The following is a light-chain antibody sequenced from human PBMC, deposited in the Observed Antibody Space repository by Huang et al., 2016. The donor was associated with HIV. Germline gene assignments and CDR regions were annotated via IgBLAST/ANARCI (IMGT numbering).Light chain of an antibody. CDR2: AAS. CDR1: QSISNF. J-gene: IGKJ4*01. CDR3: QQYHTYPLVT. V-gene: IGKV1-8*01. Sequence: IQMTQSPSSLSASTGDRVTISCRASQSISNFLAWFQQKPGKAPKLLSYAASTLQSGVPSRFSGSGSGTDFSLTISNLQSDDFASYFCQQYHTYPLVTFGGGTKVEIK.